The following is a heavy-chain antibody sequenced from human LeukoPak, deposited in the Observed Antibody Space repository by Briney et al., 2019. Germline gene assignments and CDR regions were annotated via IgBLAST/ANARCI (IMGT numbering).Heavy chain of an antibody. J-gene: IGHJ6*03. CDR2: ISSSGSTI. CDR1: GFTFSSYE. D-gene: IGHD2-8*01. Sequence: PGGSLRLSCAASGFTFSSYEMNWVRQAPGKGLEWVSYISSSGSTIYYADSVKGGFTISRDNAKNSLYLQMNSLRAADTAVYYCAKDRCSNGVGCYYYYMDVWGKGTTVTISS. CDR3: AKDRCSNGVGCYYYYMDV. V-gene: IGHV3-48*03.